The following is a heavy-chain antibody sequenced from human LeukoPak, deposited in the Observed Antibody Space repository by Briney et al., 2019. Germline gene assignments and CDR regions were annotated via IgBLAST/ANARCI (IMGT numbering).Heavy chain of an antibody. CDR1: GGSISSYY. D-gene: IGHD3-22*01. V-gene: IGHV4-4*07. Sequence: PSETLSLTCTVSGGSISSYYWSWIRQPAGKGLEWIGCIYTSGSTNYNPSLKSRVTMSVDTSKNQFSLKLSSVTAADTAVYYCARDPCDSSGYYYLCNWFDPWGQGTLVTVSS. CDR2: IYTSGST. J-gene: IGHJ5*02. CDR3: ARDPCDSSGYYYLCNWFDP.